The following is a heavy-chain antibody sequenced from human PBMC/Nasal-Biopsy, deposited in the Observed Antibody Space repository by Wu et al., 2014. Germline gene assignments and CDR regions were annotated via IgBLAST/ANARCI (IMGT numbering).Heavy chain of an antibody. Sequence: LRLSCAASGFDFEDYAMQWVRQAPGKGLEWVSGINWNSVNIAYAESVKGRFTISRDNAKNSLYLQMDSLRPEDTALYYCAKDRDIGFPHDAFDVWGQWDSGHRLF. V-gene: IGHV3-9*01. D-gene: IGHD3-10*01. CDR2: INWNSVNI. J-gene: IGHJ3*01. CDR1: GFDFEDYA. CDR3: AKDRDIGFPHDAFDV.